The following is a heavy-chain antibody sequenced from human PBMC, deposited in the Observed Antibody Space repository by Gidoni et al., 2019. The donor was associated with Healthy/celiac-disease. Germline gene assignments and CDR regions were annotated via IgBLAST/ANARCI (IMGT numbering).Heavy chain of an antibody. Sequence: QLQLQESGPGLVKPSETLSLTCTVSGGSISTSSYYWGWLRQPPGKGLEWIGSIYYSGSTYYNPSLKSRVTISVDTSKNQFSLKLSSVTAADTAVYYCARHADYDILTGYYEDAFDIWGQGTMVTVSS. V-gene: IGHV4-39*01. CDR1: GGSISTSSYY. CDR2: IYYSGST. D-gene: IGHD3-9*01. J-gene: IGHJ3*02. CDR3: ARHADYDILTGYYEDAFDI.